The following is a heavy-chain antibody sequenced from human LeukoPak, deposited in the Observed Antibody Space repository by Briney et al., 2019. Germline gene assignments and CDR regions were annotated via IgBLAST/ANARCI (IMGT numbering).Heavy chain of an antibody. CDR2: MYHSGST. J-gene: IGHJ4*02. D-gene: IGHD2-15*01. V-gene: IGHV4-38-2*01. CDR3: ARGFCNDGTCSPGY. CDR1: GYSISSGYY. Sequence: PSETLSLTCAVSGYSISSGYYWGWIRQPPGKGLEWIGSMYHSGSTHYNPSLKSQVTISVDVSKNQFSLKLSSVTAADTAVYYCARGFCNDGTCSPGYWGQGTLVTVYS.